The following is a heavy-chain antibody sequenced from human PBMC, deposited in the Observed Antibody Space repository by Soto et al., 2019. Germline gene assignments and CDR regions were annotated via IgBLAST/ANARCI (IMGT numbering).Heavy chain of an antibody. CDR2: IYYSGST. V-gene: IGHV4-31*03. Sequence: QVQLQESGPGLVKPSQTLSLTCTVSGGSISSGGYYWSWIRQHPGKGLEWIGYIYYSGSTYYNPPLKSRVTISVDTSKNQFSLKLSSVTAADTAVYYCARVNCISTSCYEDPFDPWGQGTLVTVSS. CDR3: ARVNCISTSCYEDPFDP. D-gene: IGHD2-2*01. J-gene: IGHJ5*02. CDR1: GGSISSGGYY.